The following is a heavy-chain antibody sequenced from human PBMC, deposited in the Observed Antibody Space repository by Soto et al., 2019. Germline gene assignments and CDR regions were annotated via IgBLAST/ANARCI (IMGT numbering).Heavy chain of an antibody. J-gene: IGHJ4*02. CDR1: GFTFSSYA. CDR3: AKQLTTYTVTTPSYFDY. V-gene: IGHV3-23*01. D-gene: IGHD4-17*01. Sequence: GGSLRLSCAASGFTFSSYAMSWVRQAPGKGLEWVSAISGSGGSTYYADSVKGRFTISRDNSKNTLYLQMNSLRAEDTAVYYCAKQLTTYTVTTPSYFDYWGQGTLVTVSS. CDR2: ISGSGGST.